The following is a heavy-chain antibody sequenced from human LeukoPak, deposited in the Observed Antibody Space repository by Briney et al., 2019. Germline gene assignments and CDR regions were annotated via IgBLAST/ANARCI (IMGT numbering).Heavy chain of an antibody. V-gene: IGHV4-59*01. Sequence: SGTLSLTCTVSGGSISSYYWSWIRQPPGQGLEWIGYICDTGSTNYNPSLKSRVTISVDTSKNQFSLKLSSVTAADTAVYYCARQQLSQLYYFDYWGQGTLVIFS. CDR3: ARQQLSQLYYFDY. D-gene: IGHD6-13*01. CDR2: ICDTGST. J-gene: IGHJ4*02. CDR1: GGSISSYY.